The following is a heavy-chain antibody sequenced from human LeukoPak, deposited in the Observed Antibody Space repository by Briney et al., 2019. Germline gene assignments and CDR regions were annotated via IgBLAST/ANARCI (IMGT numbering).Heavy chain of an antibody. CDR1: GGSISSSSYY. J-gene: IGHJ5*02. V-gene: IGHV4-39*01. CDR2: IYYSGST. D-gene: IGHD3-10*01. Sequence: SETLSLTCTVSGGSISSSSYYWGWIRQPPGKGLERIGSIYYSGSTYYNPSLKSRVTISVDTSKNQFSLKLSSVTAADTAVYYCARQLWFGELSWFDPWGQGTLVTVSS. CDR3: ARQLWFGELSWFDP.